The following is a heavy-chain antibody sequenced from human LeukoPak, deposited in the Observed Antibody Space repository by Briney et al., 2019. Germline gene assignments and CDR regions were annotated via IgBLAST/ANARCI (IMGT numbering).Heavy chain of an antibody. CDR1: GGTFSSYA. V-gene: IGHV1-69*13. CDR3: ARSAPDWRNGGYYYYMDV. D-gene: IGHD3/OR15-3a*01. CDR2: IFPIFGTA. Sequence: ASVKVSCKASGGTFSSYAISWVRQAPGQGLEWMGGIFPIFGTANYAQKFQGRVTIAADESTSTAYMELSSLRSEDTAAYYCARSAPDWRNGGYYYYMDVWGKGTTVTVSS. J-gene: IGHJ6*03.